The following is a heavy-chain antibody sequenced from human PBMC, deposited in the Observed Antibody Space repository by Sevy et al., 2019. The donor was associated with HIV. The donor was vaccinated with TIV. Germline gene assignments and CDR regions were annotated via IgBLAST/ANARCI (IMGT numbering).Heavy chain of an antibody. CDR1: GYTFTSYR. J-gene: IGHJ4*02. D-gene: IGHD2-15*01. V-gene: IGHV1-18*01. CDR3: ARAYCSGGSCYSLAY. Sequence: ASVKVSCKASGYTFTSYRISWVLQAPGQGLEWMGWISTYNGDTNYVQKLQGRVTMITDTSTSTAYMELRSLRSDDTAVYYCARAYCSGGSCYSLAYWGQRTLVTVSS. CDR2: ISTYNGDT.